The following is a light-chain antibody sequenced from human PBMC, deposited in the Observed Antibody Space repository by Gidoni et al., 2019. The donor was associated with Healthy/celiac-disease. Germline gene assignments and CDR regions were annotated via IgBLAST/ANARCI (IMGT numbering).Light chain of an antibody. J-gene: IGLJ2*01. V-gene: IGLV3-21*02. CDR1: NIGSKS. CDR3: QVWDSSSDHVV. Sequence: SYVLTQPPSVSVAPGQTARITCGGKNIGSKSVHGDKQKPGQAPVLVVYDDSDRPSGIPERFSGSNSGNTATLTISRVEAGDEADYYCQVWDSSSDHVVFGGGTKLTVL. CDR2: DDS.